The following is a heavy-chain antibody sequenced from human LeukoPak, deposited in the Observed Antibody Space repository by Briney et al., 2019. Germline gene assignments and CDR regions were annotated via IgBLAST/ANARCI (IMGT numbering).Heavy chain of an antibody. J-gene: IGHJ4*02. Sequence: GGSLRLSCAASRFTFSSYVMSWARQAPGKGLEWVSAISDSGGSTYYADSVKGRFTISRDNSKNTLYLQMNSLRAEDTAVYYCAKRGAEVGATVAPGDYWGQGTLVTVSS. V-gene: IGHV3-23*01. CDR2: ISDSGGST. CDR1: RFTFSSYV. CDR3: AKRGAEVGATVAPGDY. D-gene: IGHD1-26*01.